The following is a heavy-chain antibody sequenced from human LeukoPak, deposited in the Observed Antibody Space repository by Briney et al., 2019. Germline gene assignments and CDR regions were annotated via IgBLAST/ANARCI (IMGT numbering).Heavy chain of an antibody. CDR1: GFTFSSYA. D-gene: IGHD3-22*01. J-gene: IGHJ4*02. CDR3: AGSSKYDSSGYYPDY. CDR2: ISGSGGST. V-gene: IGHV3-23*01. Sequence: GGSLRLSCAASGFTFSSYAMSWVRQAPGKGLEWVSAISGSGGSTYYADSVKGRFTISRDNSKNTLYLQMNSLRAEDTAVYYCAGSSKYDSSGYYPDYWGQGTLVTVSS.